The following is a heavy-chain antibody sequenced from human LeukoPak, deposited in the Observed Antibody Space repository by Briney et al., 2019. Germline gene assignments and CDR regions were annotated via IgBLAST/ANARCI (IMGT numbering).Heavy chain of an antibody. CDR1: GGSFSGYY. CDR3: ARVMSGTTVNWFDP. V-gene: IGHV4-34*01. D-gene: IGHD2-2*01. J-gene: IGHJ5*02. Sequence: PSETLSLTCAVYGGSFSGYYWSWIRQPPGKGLEWIGEINHSGSTNYNPSLKSRVTISVDTSKNQFSLKLSSVTAADTAVYYCARVMSGTTVNWFDPWGQGTLVTVSS. CDR2: INHSGST.